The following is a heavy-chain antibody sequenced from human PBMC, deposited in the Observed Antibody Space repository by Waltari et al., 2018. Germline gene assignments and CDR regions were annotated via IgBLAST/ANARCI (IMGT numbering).Heavy chain of an antibody. D-gene: IGHD6-13*01. V-gene: IGHV4-59*11. CDR1: GGSISSHY. J-gene: IGHJ4*02. CDR2: IYYSGST. Sequence: QVQLQESGPGLVKPSETLYLTCTVSGGSISSHYWSWIRQPPGKGLEWIGYIYYSGSTNYNPSLKSRVTISVDTSKNQFSLKLSSVTAADTAVYYCARGGSSWAHYWGQGTLVTVSS. CDR3: ARGGSSWAHY.